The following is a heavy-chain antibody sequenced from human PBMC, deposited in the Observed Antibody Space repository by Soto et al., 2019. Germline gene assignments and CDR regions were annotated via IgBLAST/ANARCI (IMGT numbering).Heavy chain of an antibody. D-gene: IGHD3-22*01. CDR3: ARDYDSSGYEAFDI. Sequence: SVKVSCKASGGTFSSYAISWVRQAPGQGLEWMGGIIPIFGTANYAQKFQGRVTITADESTSTAYMELSSLRSEDTAVYYCARDYDSSGYEAFDIWGQGTMVTVS. J-gene: IGHJ3*02. CDR1: GGTFSSYA. V-gene: IGHV1-69*13. CDR2: IIPIFGTA.